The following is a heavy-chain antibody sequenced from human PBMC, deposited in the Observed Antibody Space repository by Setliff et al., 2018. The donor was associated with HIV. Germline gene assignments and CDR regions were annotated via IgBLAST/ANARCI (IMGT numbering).Heavy chain of an antibody. CDR3: ARDGSGSYYKDRPNWFDP. CDR2: IIPILGIA. CDR1: GGTFSSYT. D-gene: IGHD3-10*01. V-gene: IGHV1-69*04. Sequence: ASVKVSCKASGGTFSSYTISWVRQAPGQGLEWMGRIIPILGIANYAQKFQGRVTITADKSTSTAYMELSGLRSEDTAVYYCARDGSGSYYKDRPNWFDPWGQGTLVTVSS. J-gene: IGHJ5*02.